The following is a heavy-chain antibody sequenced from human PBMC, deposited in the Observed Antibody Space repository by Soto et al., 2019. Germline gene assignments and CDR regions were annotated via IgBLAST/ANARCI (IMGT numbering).Heavy chain of an antibody. CDR1: GDAFTTYD. V-gene: IGHV1-8*01. CDR3: ARGRASGSYYLLDY. Sequence: ASVKVSCKASGDAFTTYDINWVRQATGHGLEWMGWINPNSGNIGYAQRFQGRVTMTRDTAIRTAYMEVSSLRSDDTAVYYCARGRASGSYYLLDYWGQGTLVTVSS. CDR2: INPNSGNI. J-gene: IGHJ4*02. D-gene: IGHD3-10*01.